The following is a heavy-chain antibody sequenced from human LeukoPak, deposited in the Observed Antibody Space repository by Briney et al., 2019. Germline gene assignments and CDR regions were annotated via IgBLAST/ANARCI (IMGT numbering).Heavy chain of an antibody. CDR3: AREGVLWYFDY. Sequence: ASVKVSCKASGYTFTNYGIGWVRQAPGQGLEWMGWISEYNGNTHYRQKFQGRVTMTTDTSTSTAYMELRSLRSDDTAVCYCAREGVLWYFDYWGQGTLVTVSS. CDR2: ISEYNGNT. CDR1: GYTFTNYG. D-gene: IGHD2-8*02. J-gene: IGHJ4*02. V-gene: IGHV1-18*01.